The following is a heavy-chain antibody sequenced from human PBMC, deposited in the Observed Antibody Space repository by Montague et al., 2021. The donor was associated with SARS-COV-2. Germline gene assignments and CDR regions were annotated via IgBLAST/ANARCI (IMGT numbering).Heavy chain of an antibody. CDR3: ARTADVDVLTGDYSDGFTV. V-gene: IGHV4-34*01. D-gene: IGHD3-9*01. J-gene: IGHJ3*01. CDR1: GGSFSGYC. CDR2: ITHSGIT. Sequence: SETLSLTCAVYGGSFSGYCWTWIRQSPGKGLEWIGEITHSGITNCEPSLRSRVTISADRSKNQFSLKMNSVTAADTAVYYCARTADVDVLTGDYSDGFTVWGQGTMVTVAA.